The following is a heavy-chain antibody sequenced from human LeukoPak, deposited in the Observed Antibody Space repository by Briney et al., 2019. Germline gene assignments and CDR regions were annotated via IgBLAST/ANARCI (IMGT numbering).Heavy chain of an antibody. Sequence: SETLSLTCTVSGGSISSSSYYWGWIRQPPGKGLESIGSIYYSGSTYYNPSLKSRVTISVDTSKNQFSLKLSSVTAADTAVYYCARGDFCSSTSCYLRPMDVWGKGTTVTVSS. CDR1: GGSISSSSYY. CDR3: ARGDFCSSTSCYLRPMDV. D-gene: IGHD2-2*01. J-gene: IGHJ6*03. V-gene: IGHV4-39*01. CDR2: IYYSGST.